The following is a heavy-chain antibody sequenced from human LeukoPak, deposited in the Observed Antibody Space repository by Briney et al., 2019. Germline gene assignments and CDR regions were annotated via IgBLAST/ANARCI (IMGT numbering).Heavy chain of an antibody. D-gene: IGHD3-10*01. CDR2: IWNDGSNK. J-gene: IGHJ4*02. V-gene: IGHV3-33*01. CDR3: ARASGPLDY. CDR1: GFTFSTYG. Sequence: GGSLRLSCAASGFTFSTYGMHWVRQAPGKGLEWVAVIWNDGSNKYYADSVKGRFTISRDNSKNTLYLQMNSLRAEDTAVYSCARASGPLDYWGQGTLVTVSS.